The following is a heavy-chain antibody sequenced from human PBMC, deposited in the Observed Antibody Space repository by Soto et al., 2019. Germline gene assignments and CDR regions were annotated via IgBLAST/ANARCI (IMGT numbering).Heavy chain of an antibody. D-gene: IGHD3-9*01. Sequence: PSETLSLTCTVSGGSISSGGYYWSWIRQHPGKGLEWIGYIYYSGSTYYNPSLKSRVTISVDTSKNQFSLKLSSVTAADTAVYYCARVDSYYYGMDVWGQGTTVTVSS. CDR1: GGSISSGGYY. V-gene: IGHV4-31*03. CDR3: ARVDSYYYGMDV. J-gene: IGHJ6*02. CDR2: IYYSGST.